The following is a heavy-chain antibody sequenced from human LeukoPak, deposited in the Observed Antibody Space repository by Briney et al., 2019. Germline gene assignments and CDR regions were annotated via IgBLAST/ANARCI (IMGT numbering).Heavy chain of an antibody. CDR2: MYYRGST. V-gene: IGHV4-59*08. CDR3: AGLNGYYFDY. J-gene: IGHJ4*02. CDR1: GGSISTYH. D-gene: IGHD3-3*01. Sequence: SETLSLTCTVSGGSISTYHWSWIRQPPGKGLEWIGYMYYRGSTNYNPSLKRRGTTSADATTNQFSLMLRPVTAADTTAYYCAGLNGYYFDYWGQGNLVTVSS.